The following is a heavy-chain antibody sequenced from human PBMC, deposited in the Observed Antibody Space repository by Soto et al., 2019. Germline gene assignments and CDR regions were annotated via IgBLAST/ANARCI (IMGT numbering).Heavy chain of an antibody. V-gene: IGHV3-48*01. CDR2: VSSSSSTI. J-gene: IGHJ4*02. D-gene: IGHD3-22*01. CDR1: GFTFSSYS. Sequence: GGSLRLSCAASGFTFSSYSMNWVRQAPGKGLEWVSYVSSSSSTIYYADSVKGRFTISRDNAKNSLYLQMNSLRAEDTAVYYCAYYRDSRAVHFDSWGQGTLVTVSS. CDR3: AYYRDSRAVHFDS.